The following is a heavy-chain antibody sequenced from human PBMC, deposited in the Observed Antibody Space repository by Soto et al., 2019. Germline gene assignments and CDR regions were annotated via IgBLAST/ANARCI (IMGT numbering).Heavy chain of an antibody. V-gene: IGHV1-69*13. Sequence: GASVQVSCKTSGGTFSNYAFSWVRQAPGQGLEWMGGIIPIFGTANYAQKFQGRVTITADESTSTAYMELSSLRSEDTAVYYCARDFWSGYFFGMDVWGQGTTVTVSS. CDR1: GGTFSNYA. J-gene: IGHJ6*02. D-gene: IGHD3-3*01. CDR3: ARDFWSGYFFGMDV. CDR2: IIPIFGTA.